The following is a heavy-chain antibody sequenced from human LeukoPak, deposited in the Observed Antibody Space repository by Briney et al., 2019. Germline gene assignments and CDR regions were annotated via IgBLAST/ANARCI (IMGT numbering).Heavy chain of an antibody. J-gene: IGHJ5*02. Sequence: SVTVSCKASGGTFSSYAISWVRQAPGQGLEWMGGMIPIFGTANYAQKFQGRVTITTDESTRTAYIELSSLRSEDPAVYYCARPARRYYYDSSGYYGWFDPWGQGTLVTVSS. D-gene: IGHD3-22*01. V-gene: IGHV1-69*05. CDR2: MIPIFGTA. CDR3: ARPARRYYYDSSGYYGWFDP. CDR1: GGTFSSYA.